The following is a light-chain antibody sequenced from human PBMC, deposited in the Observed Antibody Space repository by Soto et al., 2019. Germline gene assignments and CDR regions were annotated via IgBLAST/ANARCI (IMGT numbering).Light chain of an antibody. V-gene: IGLV2-14*03. CDR1: SSDVDGYNY. J-gene: IGLJ2*01. CDR3: ASFTRSVTVV. CDR2: DVN. Sequence: QSALTQPASVSGSPGQSMTISCAGTSSDVDGYNYVSWYQQHPGKVPRLIISDVNKRPSGVSDRFSGSKSCNTASLTISGLQAEDEADYYCASFTRSVTVVFGGGTKLTVL.